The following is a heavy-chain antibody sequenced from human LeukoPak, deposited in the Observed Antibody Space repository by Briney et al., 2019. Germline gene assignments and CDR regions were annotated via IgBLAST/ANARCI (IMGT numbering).Heavy chain of an antibody. D-gene: IGHD3-22*01. CDR2: IYSGGTT. CDR3: ARSSERKYYFDY. V-gene: IGHV3-53*01. CDR1: GFTVSGNY. Sequence: GGSLRLSCAASGFTVSGNYMSWVRQAPGKGLEWVSLIYSGGTTYYADSVRGRFTISRDNSKNTLYLQMNSLRAEDTAVYYCARSSERKYYFDYWGQGTLVTVSS. J-gene: IGHJ4*02.